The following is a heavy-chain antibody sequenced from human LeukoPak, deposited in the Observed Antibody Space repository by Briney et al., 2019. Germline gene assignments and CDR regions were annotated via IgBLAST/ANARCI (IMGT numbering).Heavy chain of an antibody. D-gene: IGHD6-13*01. CDR3: ARDGGTGYTSSSLWGIEY. V-gene: IGHV3-30*04. CDR1: GCTFSTYA. CDR2: ISYDGTNK. Sequence: TGGSLRLSCAASGCTFSTYAMHWVRQAPGRGLEWVAVISYDGTNKYFADSVKGRFTISRDNSKNTVYLQMNSLRDGDTAVYYCARDGGTGYTSSSLWGIEYWGQGTLVTVSS. J-gene: IGHJ4*02.